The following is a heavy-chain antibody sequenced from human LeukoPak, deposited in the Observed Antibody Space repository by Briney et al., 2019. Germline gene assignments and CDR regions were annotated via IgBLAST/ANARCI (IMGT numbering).Heavy chain of an antibody. J-gene: IGHJ3*02. CDR1: GRSISSYY. V-gene: IGHV4-4*07. D-gene: IGHD4-23*01. CDR3: ARGSDFGGRAFDI. CDR2: IYTSGST. Sequence: SETLSLICTVSGRSISSYYWSWIRQPAGKGLEWIGRIYTSGSTNYNPSLKSRVTISVDKSKNQFSLKLTSVIAADTAVFYCARGSDFGGRAFDIWGQGTMVTVSS.